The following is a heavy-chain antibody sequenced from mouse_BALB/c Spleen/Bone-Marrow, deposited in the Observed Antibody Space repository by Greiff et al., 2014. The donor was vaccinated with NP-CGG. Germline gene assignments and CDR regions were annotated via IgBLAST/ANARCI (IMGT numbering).Heavy chain of an antibody. CDR3: ARHDGPAWFAY. CDR1: GYTFTSYW. D-gene: IGHD1-1*01. V-gene: IGHV1S81*02. CDR2: INPSNGRT. J-gene: IGHJ3*01. Sequence: VQLQQSGAELVKPGASVKLSCKASGYTFTSYWIHWVKLRPGHGLEWIGEINPSNGRTNYNEKFKNKATLTVDKSSSTAYIQLSSLTSEDSAVYYCARHDGPAWFAYWGQGTLVTVS.